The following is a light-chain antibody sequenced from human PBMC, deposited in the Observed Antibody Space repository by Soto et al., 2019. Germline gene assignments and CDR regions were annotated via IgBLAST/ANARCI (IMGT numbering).Light chain of an antibody. J-gene: IGKJ4*01. CDR1: QSITHF. CDR3: QQSYSTPQT. V-gene: IGKV1-39*01. Sequence: IQMTQSPSSLSASIGDKLTISCRANQSITHFLNWYQKKPGEVPKLLIYAASRLQSGVPSRFSGSGSGTDFALTINSLQPEDFATYYCQQSYSTPQTFGGGTKVDIK. CDR2: AAS.